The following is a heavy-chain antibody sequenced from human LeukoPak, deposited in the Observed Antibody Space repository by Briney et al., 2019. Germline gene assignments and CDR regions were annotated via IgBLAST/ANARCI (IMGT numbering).Heavy chain of an antibody. J-gene: IGHJ4*02. V-gene: IGHV1-24*01. CDR2: FDPEDGET. CDR3: ATRGQWELPLGYFDY. Sequence: ASVKVSCKVSGYTLTELSMHWVRQAPGKGLEWMGGFDPEDGETIYAQKFQGRVTMTEDTSTDTAYMELSSLRSEDTAVYYCATRGQWELPLGYFDYWGQGTLVTVSS. D-gene: IGHD1-26*01. CDR1: GYTLTELS.